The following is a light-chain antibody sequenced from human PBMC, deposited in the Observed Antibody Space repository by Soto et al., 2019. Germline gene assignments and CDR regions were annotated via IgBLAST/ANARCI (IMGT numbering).Light chain of an antibody. V-gene: IGKV1-12*01. Sequence: VSANIRDRFTITGRACQGIGSWLAWYQQKPGKAPKLLIYAASSLQSGVPSRFSGSESGTDFTLTISSLQPEDFATYSCEVATSLPIRFG. CDR2: AAS. J-gene: IGKJ2*01. CDR1: QGIGSW. CDR3: EVATSLPIR.